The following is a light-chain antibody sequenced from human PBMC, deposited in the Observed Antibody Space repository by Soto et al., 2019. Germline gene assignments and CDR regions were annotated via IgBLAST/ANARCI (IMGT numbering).Light chain of an antibody. Sequence: EIVLTQSPGTLSLPPGERATLSCRASQSVSSSYLAWYQQKPGQAPRLLIYGASSRATGIPDRFSGSGSGTDFTLNISRLEPEDFAVYYCQQYDSSPLTFGGGTKVEIK. CDR1: QSVSSSY. V-gene: IGKV3-20*01. CDR3: QQYDSSPLT. J-gene: IGKJ4*01. CDR2: GAS.